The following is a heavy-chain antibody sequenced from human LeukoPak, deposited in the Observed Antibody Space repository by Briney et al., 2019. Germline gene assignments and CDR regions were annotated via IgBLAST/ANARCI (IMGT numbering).Heavy chain of an antibody. J-gene: IGHJ5*01. D-gene: IGHD2-15*01. CDR3: VLAPNSNWFDF. CDR1: GGSISSYY. Sequence: SSETLSLTCTVSGGSISSYYWSWIRQPAGKGLEWIGRIYTSGSTNYNPSLKSRVTMSIDTSRKQFFLKLSSVTAADTAVYYCVLAPNSNWFDFWGQGTLVTVSS. V-gene: IGHV4-4*07. CDR2: IYTSGST.